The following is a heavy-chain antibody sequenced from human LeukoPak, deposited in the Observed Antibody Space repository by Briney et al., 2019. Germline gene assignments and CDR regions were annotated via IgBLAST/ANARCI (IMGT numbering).Heavy chain of an antibody. D-gene: IGHD3-10*01. Sequence: GGSLRLSCAASGFTFSSYAMHWVRQAPGKGLEWVAVISYDGSNKYYADSVKGRFTIFRDNSKNTLYLQMNSLRAEDTAVYYCARDLRPERVNPWRPYYYYGMDVWGQGTTVTVSS. V-gene: IGHV3-30-3*01. J-gene: IGHJ6*02. CDR2: ISYDGSNK. CDR1: GFTFSSYA. CDR3: ARDLRPERVNPWRPYYYYGMDV.